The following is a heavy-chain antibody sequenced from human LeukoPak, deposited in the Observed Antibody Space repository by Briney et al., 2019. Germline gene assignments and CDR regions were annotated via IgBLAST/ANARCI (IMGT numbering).Heavy chain of an antibody. J-gene: IGHJ3*02. D-gene: IGHD4-17*01. V-gene: IGHV1-2*06. CDR2: INPNTGGT. CDR1: GYTFTDYY. Sequence: GASVKVSCKASGYTFTDYYMHWVRQAPGQGLEWMGRINPNTGGTNYAQKLQGRVTMTTDTSTSTAYMELRSLRSDDTAVYYCARAKSSDYGAFDIWGQGTMVTVSS. CDR3: ARAKSSDYGAFDI.